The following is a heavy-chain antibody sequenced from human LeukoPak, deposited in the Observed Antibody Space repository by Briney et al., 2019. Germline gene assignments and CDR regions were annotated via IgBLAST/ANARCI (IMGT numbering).Heavy chain of an antibody. D-gene: IGHD3-22*01. CDR3: ARDLSSGHYYYYYMDV. CDR2: IFNSGIT. J-gene: IGHJ6*03. V-gene: IGHV3-66*01. CDR1: GFTVSSNY. Sequence: GGSLRLSCAASGFTVSSNYMSWVRQAPGKGLEWVSVIFNSGITYYADSVKGRFTISRDNSKNTLYLLMNSLRAEDTALYYCARDLSSGHYYYYYMDVWGKGTTVTVSS.